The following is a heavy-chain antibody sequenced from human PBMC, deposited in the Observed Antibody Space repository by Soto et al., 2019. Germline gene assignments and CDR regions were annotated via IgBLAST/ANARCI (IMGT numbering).Heavy chain of an antibody. V-gene: IGHV1-69*06. J-gene: IGHJ3*02. Sequence: SVKVSCRASGGTFSSYAISWVRQAPGQGLEWMGGIIPIFGTANYAQKFQGRVTITADKSTSTAYMELSSLRSEDTAVYYCARGIAARYDAFDIWGQGTMVPSPQ. D-gene: IGHD6-6*01. CDR2: IIPIFGTA. CDR3: ARGIAARYDAFDI. CDR1: GGTFSSYA.